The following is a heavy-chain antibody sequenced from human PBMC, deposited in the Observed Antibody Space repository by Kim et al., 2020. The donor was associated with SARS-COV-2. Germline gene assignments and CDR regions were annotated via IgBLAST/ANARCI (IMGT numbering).Heavy chain of an antibody. CDR2: ISGGGVNK. CDR1: GFTFSNYA. D-gene: IGHD3-3*01. CDR3: AKVVVMDGYNYYYYYGVDV. J-gene: IGHJ6*02. V-gene: IGHV3-23*01. Sequence: GGSLRLSCAASGFTFSNYAMSWVRQAPGKGLEWVSVISGGGVNKFYADSVRGRFTISRDNSKNTLYLQMNSLRDEDTALYYCAKVVVMDGYNYYYYYGVDVWGQGTTVTASS.